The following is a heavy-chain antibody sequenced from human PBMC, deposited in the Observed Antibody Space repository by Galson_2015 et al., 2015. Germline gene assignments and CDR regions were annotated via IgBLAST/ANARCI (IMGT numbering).Heavy chain of an antibody. V-gene: IGHV1-18*01. D-gene: IGHD3-9*01. CDR2: ISAYNGNT. CDR1: GYTFTSYG. Sequence: SVKVSCKASGYTFTSYGISWVRQAPGQGLEWMGWISAYNGNTNYAQKLQGRVTMTTDTSTSTAYMELRSLRSDDTAVYYCARGRRQGKGGVYDILTGPSMIANWFDPWGQGTLVTVSS. J-gene: IGHJ5*02. CDR3: ARGRRQGKGGVYDILTGPSMIANWFDP.